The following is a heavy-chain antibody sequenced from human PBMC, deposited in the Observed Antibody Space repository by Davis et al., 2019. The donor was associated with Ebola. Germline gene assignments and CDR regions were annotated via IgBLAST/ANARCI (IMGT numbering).Heavy chain of an antibody. J-gene: IGHJ2*01. Sequence: GESLKISCAASGFTFSSYSMNWVRQAPGKGLEWVSYISSSSSTIYYADSVKGRFTISRDNAKNSLYLQMNSLRAEDTAVYYCARDPTEWLLLYGYFDLWGRGTLVTVSS. D-gene: IGHD3-22*01. V-gene: IGHV3-48*04. CDR1: GFTFSSYS. CDR2: ISSSSSTI. CDR3: ARDPTEWLLLYGYFDL.